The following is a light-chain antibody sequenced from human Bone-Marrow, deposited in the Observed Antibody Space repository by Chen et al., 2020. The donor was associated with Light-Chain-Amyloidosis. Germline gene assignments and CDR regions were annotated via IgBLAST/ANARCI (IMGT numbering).Light chain of an antibody. J-gene: IGKJ4*01. CDR2: GSS. CDR3: QQYGTTPLA. Sequence: EIVLTQSPGTLSLSPGEGANISCRASQTISSNYLTWYQQKFGQAPRLLIYGSSSRATGIPDRFTGRGSGTGFTRTINRLETEGFAMYYCQQYGTTPLAFGGGTKVEIK. V-gene: IGKV3-20*01. CDR1: QTISSNY.